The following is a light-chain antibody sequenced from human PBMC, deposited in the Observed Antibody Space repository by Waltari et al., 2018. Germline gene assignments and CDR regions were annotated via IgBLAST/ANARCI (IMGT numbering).Light chain of an antibody. J-gene: IGLJ2*01. CDR3: SSYISSDTLEL. Sequence: HSALTQPASVSGSPGQPTTISSTGTSSDVGGYNYVSWYQQHPGKAPKLMIVAVSYRPSGISNRFSGSKSGNTASLTISGLQAEDEADYYCSSYISSDTLELFGGGTSLTVL. CDR1: SSDVGGYNY. CDR2: AVS. V-gene: IGLV2-14*03.